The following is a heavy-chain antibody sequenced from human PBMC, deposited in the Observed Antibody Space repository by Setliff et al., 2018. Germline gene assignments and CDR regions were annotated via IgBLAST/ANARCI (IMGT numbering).Heavy chain of an antibody. D-gene: IGHD5-18*01. V-gene: IGHV4-59*01. J-gene: IGHJ6*02. CDR2: IYHNGNT. CDR1: GGSISPYF. CDR3: VRDRTAYSYGLDV. Sequence: SETLSLTCTVSGGSISPYFWSWIRQPPGKGLEWIGYIYHNGNTNFNPSLKTRVTMSVDTSKNQFALNLRSVTAADAAVYYCVRDRTAYSYGLDVWGQETTVTVSS.